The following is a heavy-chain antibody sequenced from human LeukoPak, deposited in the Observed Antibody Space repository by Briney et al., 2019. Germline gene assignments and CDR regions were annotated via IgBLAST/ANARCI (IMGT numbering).Heavy chain of an antibody. Sequence: SETLSLTCAVYGGSFSGYYWSWIRQPPGKGLEWIGEINHSGNTNYNPSLKSRVTISVDTSKNQFSLKLSSVTAADTAVYYCARVSGRFTWYFDLWGRGTLVTVSS. J-gene: IGHJ2*01. CDR1: GGSFSGYY. V-gene: IGHV4-34*01. CDR2: INHSGNT. CDR3: ARVSGRFTWYFDL.